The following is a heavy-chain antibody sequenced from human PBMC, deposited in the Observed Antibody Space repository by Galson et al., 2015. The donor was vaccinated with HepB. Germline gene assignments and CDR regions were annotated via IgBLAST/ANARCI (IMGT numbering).Heavy chain of an antibody. D-gene: IGHD2-8*01. CDR3: AGVQTYMVFVY. V-gene: IGHV3-48*02. CDR1: GFTFSNYN. Sequence: SLRLSCAASGFTFSNYNMNWVRQAPGKGLEWVSYITSSSTIYYADPVKGRFTISRDNAKNSLYLQMNSLRDEDAAVYYCAGVQTYMVFVYWGQGTLVTVSS. CDR2: ITSSSTI. J-gene: IGHJ4*02.